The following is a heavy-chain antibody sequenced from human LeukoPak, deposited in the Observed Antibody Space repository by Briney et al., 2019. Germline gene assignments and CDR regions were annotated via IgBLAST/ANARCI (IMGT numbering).Heavy chain of an antibody. V-gene: IGHV3-53*01. CDR2: ISNGGNT. J-gene: IGHJ4*02. CDR1: GFTVSDNY. D-gene: IGHD3-22*01. CDR3: ASLSPLYYDSSGYSY. Sequence: PGGSLRLSCAASGFTVSDNYMTWVRQAPGKGLEWVSLISNGGNTYYEDSVKGRFTISRDISQNMLYLQMNSLRAEDTAVYYCASLSPLYYDSSGYSYWGQGTLVTVSS.